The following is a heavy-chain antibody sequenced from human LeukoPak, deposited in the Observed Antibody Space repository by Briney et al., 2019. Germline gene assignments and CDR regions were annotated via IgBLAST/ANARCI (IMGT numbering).Heavy chain of an antibody. D-gene: IGHD2-15*01. CDR1: GGTFNTLP. V-gene: IGHV1-69*13. CDR3: ARGREITLVATRYYFDY. CDR2: IVPVFGAA. J-gene: IGHJ4*02. Sequence: SVKVSCKASGGTFNTLPISWVRQAPGQGLEWMGGIVPVFGAANYAPKFQGRVSITADESTRTVFMDVSSLRSEDTAMYCCARGREITLVATRYYFDYWGQGTLVTVSS.